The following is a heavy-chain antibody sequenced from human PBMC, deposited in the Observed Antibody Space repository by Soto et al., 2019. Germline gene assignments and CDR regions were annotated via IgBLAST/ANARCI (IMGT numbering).Heavy chain of an antibody. J-gene: IGHJ4*02. CDR3: ATLTKRWLQWLGVY. Sequence: GASVKVSCKASGDTFRSYSISWVRHAPGQGLEWMGGIIPIFGTANYAQKFQARVTITADESTSTAYMELSSLRFEDTAVYYCATLTKRWLQWLGVYWGQGTLVTVSS. V-gene: IGHV1-69*13. D-gene: IGHD3-10*01. CDR2: IIPIFGTA. CDR1: GDTFRSYS.